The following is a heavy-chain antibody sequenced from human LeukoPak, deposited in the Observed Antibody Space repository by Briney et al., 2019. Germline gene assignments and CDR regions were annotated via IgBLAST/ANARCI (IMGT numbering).Heavy chain of an antibody. J-gene: IGHJ6*02. CDR3: ASRYYYDMGMDV. CDR2: ISSSGSTI. V-gene: IGHV3-11*01. CDR1: GFTFSDYY. Sequence: PGGSLRLSCAASGFTFSDYYMSWIHQAPGKGLEWVSYISSSGSTIYYADSVKGRFTISRDNAKNSLYLQMNSLRAEDTAVYYCASRYYYDMGMDVWGQGTTVTVSS. D-gene: IGHD3-22*01.